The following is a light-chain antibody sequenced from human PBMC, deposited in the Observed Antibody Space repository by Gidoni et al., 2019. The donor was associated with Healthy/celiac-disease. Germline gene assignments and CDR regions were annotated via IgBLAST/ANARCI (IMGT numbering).Light chain of an antibody. J-gene: IGLJ2*01. V-gene: IGLV1-44*01. CDR3: AAWDDSLNGPYVV. Sequence: SVLTQPPSASGTPGQRVTISCSGSSSNIGSNTVNWYQQLPGTAPKLLIYSNNQRPSGVPDRFSGSKSGTSASLAISGLQSEDEADDYCAAWDDSLNGPYVVFGGGTKLTVL. CDR1: SSNIGSNT. CDR2: SNN.